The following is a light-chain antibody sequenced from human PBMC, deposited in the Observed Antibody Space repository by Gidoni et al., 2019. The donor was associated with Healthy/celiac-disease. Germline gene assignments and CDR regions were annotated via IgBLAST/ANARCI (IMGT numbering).Light chain of an antibody. J-gene: IGKJ2*01. CDR3: QQYGSSPPKYT. Sequence: EIVLTQSPGTLSLSPGERATLSCRARKSVSSSYLAWYQQKPGQAPRLLIYGASSRATGIPDRFSGSGSGTDFTLTISRLDPEDFAVYYCQQYGSSPPKYTFGQXTKLEIK. CDR2: GAS. CDR1: KSVSSSY. V-gene: IGKV3-20*01.